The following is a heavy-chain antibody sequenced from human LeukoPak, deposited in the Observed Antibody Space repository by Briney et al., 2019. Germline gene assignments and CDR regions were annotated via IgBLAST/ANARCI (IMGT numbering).Heavy chain of an antibody. CDR2: ISGNGGST. Sequence: GGSLRLSCSASGFTLSSYAMHWVRQAPGKGLEYVSAISGNGGSTYYADSVKGRFTIPRDNSKNTLYLQMSSLRAEDTAVYYCVKDTYGSGSYYNPGGYFDYWGQGTLVTVSS. CDR1: GFTLSSYA. V-gene: IGHV3-64D*06. D-gene: IGHD3-10*01. CDR3: VKDTYGSGSYYNPGGYFDY. J-gene: IGHJ4*02.